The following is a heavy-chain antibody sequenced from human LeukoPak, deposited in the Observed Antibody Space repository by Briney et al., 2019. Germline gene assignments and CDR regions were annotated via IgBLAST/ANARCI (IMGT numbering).Heavy chain of an antibody. Sequence: SETLSLTCAVSGGSISSSNWWSWVRPPPGKGLEWIGEIYHSGSTNYNPSLKSRVTISVDKSKNQFSLKLSSVTAADTAVYYCARAPFVVVTATGGWFDPWGQGTLVTVSS. D-gene: IGHD2-21*02. V-gene: IGHV4-4*02. CDR3: ARAPFVVVTATGGWFDP. CDR1: GGSISSSNW. CDR2: IYHSGST. J-gene: IGHJ5*02.